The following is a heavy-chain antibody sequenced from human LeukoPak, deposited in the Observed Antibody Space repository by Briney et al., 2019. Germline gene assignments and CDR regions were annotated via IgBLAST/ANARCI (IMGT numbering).Heavy chain of an antibody. V-gene: IGHV3-21*01. Sequence: PGGSLRLSCAASGFTFSSYSMNWIRQAPGKGLEWVSSISSSSSYIYYADSVKGRFTISRDNAKNSLYLQMNSLRAEDTAVYYCAKDHLYYDSSGYLDYWGQGTLDTVSS. D-gene: IGHD3-22*01. CDR2: ISSSSSYI. J-gene: IGHJ4*02. CDR1: GFTFSSYS. CDR3: AKDHLYYDSSGYLDY.